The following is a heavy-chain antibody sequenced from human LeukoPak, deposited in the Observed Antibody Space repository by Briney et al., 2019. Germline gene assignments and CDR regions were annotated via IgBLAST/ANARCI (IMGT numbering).Heavy chain of an antibody. J-gene: IGHJ4*02. D-gene: IGHD4/OR15-4a*01. V-gene: IGHV1-2*02. Sequence: ASVKVSCKTSGHTFTASYIHWVRQAPGQGLEWMGWINPNSGGTNYAQKFQGKVTMTRDTSISTAYMELSRLRSDDTAVYYCARDRSPAPGRDYGRGHFDYWGQGTLVTVSS. CDR2: INPNSGGT. CDR3: ARDRSPAPGRDYGRGHFDY. CDR1: GHTFTASY.